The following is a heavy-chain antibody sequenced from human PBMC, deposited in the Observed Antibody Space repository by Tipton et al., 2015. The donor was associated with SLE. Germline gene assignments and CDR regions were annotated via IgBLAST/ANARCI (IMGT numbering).Heavy chain of an antibody. CDR3: ATMVNYYDSRPDNWFDP. D-gene: IGHD3-22*01. J-gene: IGHJ5*02. CDR1: GFSVSNGDYY. Sequence: TLSLTCTVSGFSVSNGDYYWTWIRQLPGKGLEWIGEINHSGSTNYNPSLKSRVTISVDTSKNQFSLKLNSMTAADTAVYYCATMVNYYDSRPDNWFDPWGQGPLVTVSS. CDR2: INHSGST. V-gene: IGHV4-34*01.